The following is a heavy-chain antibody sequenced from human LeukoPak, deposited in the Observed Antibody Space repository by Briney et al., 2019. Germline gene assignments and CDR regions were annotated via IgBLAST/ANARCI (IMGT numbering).Heavy chain of an antibody. CDR3: VKGYCSSTSCYAFDY. CDR2: ISSNGGST. D-gene: IGHD2-2*01. V-gene: IGHV3-64D*09. CDR1: GFTFSSYS. Sequence: GGSLRLSCAGSGFTFSSYSMNWVRQAPGKGLEYVSGISSNGGSTYYADSVKGRFTISRDNSKNTLYLQMSSLRGEDTAVYYCVKGYCSSTSCYAFDYWGQGTLVTVSS. J-gene: IGHJ4*02.